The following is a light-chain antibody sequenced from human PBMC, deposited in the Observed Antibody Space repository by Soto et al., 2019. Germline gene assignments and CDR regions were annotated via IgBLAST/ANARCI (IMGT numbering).Light chain of an antibody. CDR3: KQYHAWPRT. CDR2: GSS. J-gene: IGKJ1*01. Sequence: EIVLTHSPGTLSLSPGERATLSCRASQSVPSNYLSWYHQKPGQAPRLLIYGSSTRATGSPDRFSASGSATEFTLTIISLLSEDFEVYSCKQYHAWPRTFGQGTKV. CDR1: QSVPSN. V-gene: IGKV3-15*01.